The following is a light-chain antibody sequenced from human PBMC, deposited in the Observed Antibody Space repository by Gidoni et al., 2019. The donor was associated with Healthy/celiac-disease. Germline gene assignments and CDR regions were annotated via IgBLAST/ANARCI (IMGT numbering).Light chain of an antibody. CDR1: NLGDKY. CDR2: QDS. Sequence: SYELTQPPSVSVSPGQTASITCSGDNLGDKYACWYQQKPGQSPVLVIYQDSMRPSGIPERFSGSNSGNTATLTISGTQAMDEADYYCQAWDSSVVFGGGTKLTVL. J-gene: IGLJ2*01. V-gene: IGLV3-1*01. CDR3: QAWDSSVV.